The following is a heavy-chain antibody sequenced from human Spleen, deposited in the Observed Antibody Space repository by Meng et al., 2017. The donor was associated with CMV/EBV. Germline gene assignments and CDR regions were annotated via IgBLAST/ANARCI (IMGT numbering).Heavy chain of an antibody. CDR3: AKDIALDFWSGYPDY. D-gene: IGHD3-3*01. CDR1: GFAVSSNY. V-gene: IGHV3-9*01. CDR2: ISWNSGTI. J-gene: IGHJ4*02. Sequence: SLKISYEASGFAVSSNYMSWVRQAPGKGLEWVSGISWNSGTIGYADSVKGRFTISRDNAKNSLFLQMNSLRAEDTALYYCAKDIALDFWSGYPDYWGQGTLVTVSS.